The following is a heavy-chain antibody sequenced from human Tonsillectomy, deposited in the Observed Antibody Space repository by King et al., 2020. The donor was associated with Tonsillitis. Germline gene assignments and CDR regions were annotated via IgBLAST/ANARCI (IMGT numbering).Heavy chain of an antibody. CDR1: GGSISSGGYY. CDR3: ASYHCSGTTCYWGY. D-gene: IGHD2-2*01. J-gene: IGHJ4*02. V-gene: IGHV4-31*03. CDR2: IYYSGGT. Sequence: QLQESGPGLVKPSQTLSLTCSVSGGSISSGGYYWSWIRQHPGKGLAWIGYIYYSGGTYYNPSLKSRVTMSVDTSKNQFSLSLTSVTAADTAVYFCASYHCSGTTCYWGYWGQGTLVTVSS.